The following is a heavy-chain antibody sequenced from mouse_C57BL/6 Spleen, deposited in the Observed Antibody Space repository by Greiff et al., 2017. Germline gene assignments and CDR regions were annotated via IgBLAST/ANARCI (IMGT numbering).Heavy chain of an antibody. J-gene: IGHJ4*01. CDR2: IDPSDSET. D-gene: IGHD3-2*02. V-gene: IGHV1-52*01. CDR3: ARRGNSSGYDYAMDY. CDR1: GYTFTSYW. Sequence: QVQLQQPGAELVRPGSSVKLSCKASGYTFTSYWMHWVKQRPIQGLEWIGNIDPSDSETHYNQKFKDKATLTVDKSSSTAYMQLSSLTSEDSAVYYCARRGNSSGYDYAMDYWGQGTSVTVSS.